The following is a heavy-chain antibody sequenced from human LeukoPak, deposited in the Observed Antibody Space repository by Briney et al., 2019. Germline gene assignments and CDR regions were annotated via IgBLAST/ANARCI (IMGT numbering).Heavy chain of an antibody. CDR1: GYTFTDYY. Sequence: ASVKVSCKASGYTFTDYYMQWVRQAPGQGLEWMGGIIPIFGTANYAQKFQGRVTITTDESTSTAYMELSSLRSEDTAVYYCAKCPELVDYYYYYMDVWGKGTTVTVSS. V-gene: IGHV1-69*05. J-gene: IGHJ6*03. D-gene: IGHD6-6*01. CDR3: AKCPELVDYYYYYMDV. CDR2: IIPIFGTA.